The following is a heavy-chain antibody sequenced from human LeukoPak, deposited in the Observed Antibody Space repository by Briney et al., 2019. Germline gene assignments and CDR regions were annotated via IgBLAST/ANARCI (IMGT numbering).Heavy chain of an antibody. CDR1: GGSISSYY. V-gene: IGHV4-59*06. CDR3: ARDIKAASDAFDI. CDR2: IYYSGST. Sequence: SETLSLTCTVSGGSISSYYRSWIRQHPGKGLEWIGYIYYSGSTYYNPSLKSRVTISVDTSKNQFSLKLSSVTAADTAVYYCARDIKAASDAFDIWGQGTMVTVSS. D-gene: IGHD2-15*01. J-gene: IGHJ3*02.